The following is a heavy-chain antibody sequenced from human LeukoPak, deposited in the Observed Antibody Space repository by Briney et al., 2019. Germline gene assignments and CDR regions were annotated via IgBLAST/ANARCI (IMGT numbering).Heavy chain of an antibody. V-gene: IGHV4-4*07. J-gene: IGHJ5*02. CDR2: IYTSGST. CDR3: ARGGSSWYSDWFDP. Sequence: PSETLSLTCTVSGGSISSYYWSWIRQPAGKGLERIGRIYTSGSTNYNPSLKSRVTMSVDTSKNQFSLKLSSVTAADTAVYYCARGGSSWYSDWFDPWGQGTLVTVSS. D-gene: IGHD6-13*01. CDR1: GGSISSYY.